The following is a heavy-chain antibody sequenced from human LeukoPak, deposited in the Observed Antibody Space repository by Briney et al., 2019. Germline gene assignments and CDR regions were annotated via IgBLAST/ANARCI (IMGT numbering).Heavy chain of an antibody. Sequence: ASVKVSCKASGYTFTGYYMHWVRQAPGQGLEWMGRINPNSGGTNYAQKFQGRVTMTRDTSISTAYMELSRLRSDDTAVYYCARSDAAAGTAFDIWGQGTLVTVSS. CDR3: ARSDAAAGTAFDI. J-gene: IGHJ4*02. D-gene: IGHD6-13*01. CDR1: GYTFTGYY. CDR2: INPNSGGT. V-gene: IGHV1-2*06.